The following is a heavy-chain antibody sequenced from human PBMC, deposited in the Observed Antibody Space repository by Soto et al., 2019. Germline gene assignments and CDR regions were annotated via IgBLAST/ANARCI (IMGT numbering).Heavy chain of an antibody. CDR3: ATSGSSGWDFDY. Sequence: PGGPLRLSCATSGFVFSSYSMNWARQAPGKGLEWVSYISGSRSRSGYSIYYADSVRGRFTISRDNAKNSLYLQMNSLRDEDTAVYYCATSGSSGWDFDYWGQGTLVTVSS. CDR1: GFVFSSYS. V-gene: IGHV3-48*02. CDR2: ISGSRSRSGYSI. D-gene: IGHD6-19*01. J-gene: IGHJ4*02.